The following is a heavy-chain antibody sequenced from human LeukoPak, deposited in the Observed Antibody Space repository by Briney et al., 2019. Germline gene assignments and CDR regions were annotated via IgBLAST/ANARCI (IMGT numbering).Heavy chain of an antibody. V-gene: IGHV3-33*06. J-gene: IGHJ2*01. CDR2: IWYDGSNK. Sequence: PGGSLRLSCAASGFTFSSYGMHGVRQAPGKGLEWVAVIWYDGSNKYYADSVKGRFTSARDNSKNTLYLQMNSLRAEDTAVYYCAKSWGLWYFDLWGRGTLVTVSS. CDR3: AKSWGLWYFDL. CDR1: GFTFSSYG. D-gene: IGHD7-27*01.